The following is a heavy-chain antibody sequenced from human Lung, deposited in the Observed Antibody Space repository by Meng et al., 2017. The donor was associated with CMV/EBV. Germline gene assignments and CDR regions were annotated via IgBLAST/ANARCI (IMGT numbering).Heavy chain of an antibody. CDR2: IYYSGNT. V-gene: IGHV4-31*03. D-gene: IGHD2-2*01. J-gene: IGHJ5*02. Sequence: TLSLXXTVSGGSISSGDYYWSWIRQHPGKGLEWIGYIYYSGNTYYSPSLKSRVTVSVDTSKNQFSLKLSSVTAADTAVYYCARDPGGYCRNTNCPRWFDPWGQGXLVTVSS. CDR3: ARDPGGYCRNTNCPRWFDP. CDR1: GGSISSGDYY.